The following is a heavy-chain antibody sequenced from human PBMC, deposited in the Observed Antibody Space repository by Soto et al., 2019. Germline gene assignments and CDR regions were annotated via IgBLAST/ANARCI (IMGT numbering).Heavy chain of an antibody. J-gene: IGHJ6*02. V-gene: IGHV1-3*01. CDR1: GYTFSNYA. CDR3: ARVYCSTPTCYGYYAMDV. D-gene: IGHD2-2*01. Sequence: ASVKVSCKASGYTFSNYAMHWVRQAPGQRLEWMGWINAGNGNTKYSQNLQGRVAITRDTSASTAYVELSSLRSEDTAVYYCARVYCSTPTCYGYYAMDVWGQGTTVTSP. CDR2: INAGNGNT.